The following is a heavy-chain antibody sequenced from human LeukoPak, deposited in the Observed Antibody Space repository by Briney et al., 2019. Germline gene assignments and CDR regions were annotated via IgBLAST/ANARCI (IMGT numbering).Heavy chain of an antibody. CDR1: GFTFSSCS. CDR3: VRGTIAAAGIDY. Sequence: GGSLRLSYAASGFTFSSCSMHWVRQAPGKGLVWVSRIKGDGSSISYADSVKGRFTIFRDNAKNTLFLQMDSLRAEDTAVYYCVRGTIAAAGIDYWGQGTLVTVSS. D-gene: IGHD6-13*01. V-gene: IGHV3-74*01. CDR2: IKGDGSSI. J-gene: IGHJ4*02.